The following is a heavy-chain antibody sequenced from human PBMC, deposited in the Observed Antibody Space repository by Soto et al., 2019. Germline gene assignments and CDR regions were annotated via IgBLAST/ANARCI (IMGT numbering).Heavy chain of an antibody. CDR1: GFNFGGSW. D-gene: IGHD1-7*01. Sequence: GESLKISCKASGFNFGGSWIGWVRQMPGKGLEWMGIIHPGASDTRYSPSFQGQVTMSADKSIKTAYLQWRSLKPSDTATYYCAKGGLIGTPPEYWGQGTRVTVSS. CDR3: AKGGLIGTPPEY. CDR2: IHPGASDT. J-gene: IGHJ4*02. V-gene: IGHV5-51*01.